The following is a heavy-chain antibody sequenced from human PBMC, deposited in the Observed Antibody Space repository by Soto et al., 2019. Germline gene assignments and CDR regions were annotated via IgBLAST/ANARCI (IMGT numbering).Heavy chain of an antibody. CDR2: ISGSGGST. V-gene: IGHV3-23*01. CDR3: AKDRYIVLMVSATHFDY. D-gene: IGHD2-8*01. CDR1: GFTFSSYA. Sequence: EVQLLESGGGLVQPGGSLRLSCAASGFTFSSYAMSWVRQAPGKGLEWVSAISGSGGSTYYADSVKGRFTISRDNSKNTLYLHMNSLRAEDTAVYHGAKDRYIVLMVSATHFDYWGQGTLVTVSS. J-gene: IGHJ4*02.